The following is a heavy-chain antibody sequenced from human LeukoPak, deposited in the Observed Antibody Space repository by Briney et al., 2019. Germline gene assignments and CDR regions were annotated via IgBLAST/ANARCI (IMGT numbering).Heavy chain of an antibody. Sequence: GGSLRLSCAASGFTFSDYYMSWIRQAPGKGLEWISYIASSSSDTNYADSVKGRFTISRDNAKKSLYLQMNSLRAEDTAVYYCARDYDILTGYFRGGFDYWGQGTLVTVSS. V-gene: IGHV3-11*05. CDR3: ARDYDILTGYFRGGFDY. CDR2: IASSSSDT. J-gene: IGHJ4*02. D-gene: IGHD3-9*01. CDR1: GFTFSDYY.